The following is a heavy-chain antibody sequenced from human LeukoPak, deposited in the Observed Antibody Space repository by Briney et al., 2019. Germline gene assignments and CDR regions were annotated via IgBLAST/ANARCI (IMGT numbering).Heavy chain of an antibody. J-gene: IGHJ3*01. CDR2: MNGDGSQI. V-gene: IGHV3-7*01. D-gene: IGHD1-26*01. CDR1: GGSFSGYY. CDR3: VAWGNSGNS. Sequence: LSLTCAVYGGSFSGYYWSWIRQAPAKGLEWVAHMNGDGSQIYYMDFVKGRFTISRDNAKNSLYLQMNGLRAEDTAVYYCVAWGNSGNSWGQGTMVIVSS.